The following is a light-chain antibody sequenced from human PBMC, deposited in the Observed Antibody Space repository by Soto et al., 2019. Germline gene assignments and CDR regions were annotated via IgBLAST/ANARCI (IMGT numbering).Light chain of an antibody. CDR2: EVS. V-gene: IGLV2-14*01. CDR3: SSYTSNMSVL. CDR1: SSDIGGYKY. Sequence: HSALTQPASVSGSPGQSITISCTGTSSDIGGYKYVSWYQQHPGKVPKLIIFEVSNRPSGVSERFSGSKSANTASLTISGLQAEDEADYYCSSYTSNMSVLFGGGTKVTVL. J-gene: IGLJ2*01.